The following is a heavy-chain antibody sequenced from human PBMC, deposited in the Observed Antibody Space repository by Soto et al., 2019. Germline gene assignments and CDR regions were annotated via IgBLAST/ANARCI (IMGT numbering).Heavy chain of an antibody. J-gene: IGHJ4*02. V-gene: IGHV3-7*01. CDR1: GLTFSSYW. CDR3: AKDKALTR. CDR2: IKQDGSEK. D-gene: IGHD2-21*02. Sequence: GGSLRLSCAASGLTFSSYWMSWVRQAPGKGLEWVANIKQDGSEKYYVDSVKGRFTISRDNAKNSLYLQMNSLRAEDTAVYYCAKDKALTRWGQGTMVTVYS.